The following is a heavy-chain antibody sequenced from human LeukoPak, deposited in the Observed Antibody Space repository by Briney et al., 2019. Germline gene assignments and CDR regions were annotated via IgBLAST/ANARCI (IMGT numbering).Heavy chain of an antibody. D-gene: IGHD5-24*01. CDR3: AKTGGRDGYGFDS. CDR2: VRYDGSDK. J-gene: IGHJ4*02. V-gene: IGHV3-33*06. Sequence: GTSLRLSCAASGFTFSSHGVHWVRQAPGKGLEWVAVVRYDGSDKYYADSVKGRFTISRDNSKNTLYLQMNSLRAEDTALYYCAKTGGRDGYGFDSWGQGTLVTVSP. CDR1: GFTFSSHG.